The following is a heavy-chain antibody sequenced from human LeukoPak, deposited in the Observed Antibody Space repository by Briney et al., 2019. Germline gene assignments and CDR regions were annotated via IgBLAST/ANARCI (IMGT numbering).Heavy chain of an antibody. CDR1: GGSISSGSYY. V-gene: IGHV4-61*02. Sequence: SQTLSLTCTVSGGSISSGSYYWSWIRQPAGKGLEWIGRIYTSGGTNYNPSLKSRVTISVDTSKNQFSLKLSSVTAADTAVYYCATITGTTRGAFDIWGQGTMVTVSS. D-gene: IGHD1-7*01. J-gene: IGHJ3*02. CDR3: ATITGTTRGAFDI. CDR2: IYTSGGT.